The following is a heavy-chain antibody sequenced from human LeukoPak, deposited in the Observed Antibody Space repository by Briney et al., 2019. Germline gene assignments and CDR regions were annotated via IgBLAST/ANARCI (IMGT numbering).Heavy chain of an antibody. J-gene: IGHJ3*02. D-gene: IGHD3-10*01. CDR1: GFTFSSYN. CDR2: ISGSGTYM. Sequence: GGSLRLSCAASGFTFSSYNMNWVRQAPGKGLEWVSSISGSGTYMFYPDSVKGRFTISRDNARNSLYLQMSSLRAEDTAVYYCARGYYFASGTPHAFDIWGQGTMVTVSS. CDR3: ARGYYFASGTPHAFDI. V-gene: IGHV3-21*01.